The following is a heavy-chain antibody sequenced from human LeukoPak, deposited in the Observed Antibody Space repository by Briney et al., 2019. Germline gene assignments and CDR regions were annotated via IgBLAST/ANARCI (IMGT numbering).Heavy chain of an antibody. V-gene: IGHV3-30*18. CDR3: AKDREGGYNSGEFDY. CDR2: ISHDGSNE. Sequence: GGSLRLSCAASGFSFSSYGMHWVRQAPGKGLEWVAVISHDGSNEYYAGSVKGRFTISRDNSKNTLYLQMNSLRVEDTAVYNCAKDREGGYNSGEFDYWGQGTLVSVSS. CDR1: GFSFSSYG. D-gene: IGHD5-24*01. J-gene: IGHJ4*02.